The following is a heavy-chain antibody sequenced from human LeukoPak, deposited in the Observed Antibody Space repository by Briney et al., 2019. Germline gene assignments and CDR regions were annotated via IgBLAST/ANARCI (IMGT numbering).Heavy chain of an antibody. CDR3: ARGTRLVGATYYFGY. D-gene: IGHD1-26*01. CDR2: IYYSGST. CDR1: GGSISSYY. V-gene: IGHV4-59*01. Sequence: SETLSLTCTVSGGSISSYYWSWIRQPPGKGLEWIGYIYYSGSTNYNPSLKSRVTISVDTSKNQFSLKLSSVTAADTAVYYCARGTRLVGATYYFGYWGQGTLVTVSS. J-gene: IGHJ4*02.